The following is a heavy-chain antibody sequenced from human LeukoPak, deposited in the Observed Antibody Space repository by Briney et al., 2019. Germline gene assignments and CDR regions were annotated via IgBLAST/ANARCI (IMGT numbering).Heavy chain of an antibody. J-gene: IGHJ4*02. V-gene: IGHV4-34*01. CDR3: ARWWRGVDY. Sequence: SETLSLTCAVYGGSFSGYYWSWIRQPPGKGLEWIGEINHSGSTNYNPSLKSRVTISVDTSKNQFSLKLRSVTAADTAVYYCARWWRGVDYWGQGILVTVTS. CDR2: INHSGST. D-gene: IGHD2-15*01. CDR1: GGSFSGYY.